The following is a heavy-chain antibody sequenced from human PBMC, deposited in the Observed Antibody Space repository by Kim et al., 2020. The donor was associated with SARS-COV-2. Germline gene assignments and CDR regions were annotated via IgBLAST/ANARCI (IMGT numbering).Heavy chain of an antibody. V-gene: IGHV3-21*04. D-gene: IGHD5-18*01. CDR2: I. Sequence: IYYAEAVKGRFTISRDNANNLLSLQMHSLRAEDTALYFCAKGGRTQLIDFWGQGTLVTVSS. CDR3: AKGGRTQLIDF. J-gene: IGHJ4*02.